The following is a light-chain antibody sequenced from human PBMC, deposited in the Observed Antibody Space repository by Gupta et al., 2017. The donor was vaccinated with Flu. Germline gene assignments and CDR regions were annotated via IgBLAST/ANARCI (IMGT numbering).Light chain of an antibody. CDR2: DDS. J-gene: IGLJ3*02. CDR3: QVWDSRSDHVV. Sequence: GQSGRITRGGNKVGSKMLDWCHQNPSQAPVLIVYDDSDRPSGSPERFSGSKSGNTATLTISRVEGGDEADYYCQVWDSRSDHVVFGGGTKLTVL. V-gene: IGLV3-21*02. CDR1: KVGSKM.